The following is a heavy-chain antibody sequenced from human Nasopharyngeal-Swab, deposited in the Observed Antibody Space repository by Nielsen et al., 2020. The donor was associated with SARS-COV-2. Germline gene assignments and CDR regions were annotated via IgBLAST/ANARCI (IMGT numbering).Heavy chain of an antibody. D-gene: IGHD6-13*01. CDR1: GFTFSSYS. V-gene: IGHV3-21*05. CDR3: ARDRGGRYSSSWYEDGFDY. J-gene: IGHJ4*02. CDR2: ISSSSSYI. Sequence: GGSLRLSCAASGFTFSSYSMNWVRQAPGKGLEWVSYISSSSSYIYYADSVKGRFTISRDNAKNSLYLQMNSLRAEDTAVYYCARDRGGRYSSSWYEDGFDYWGQGTLVTVSS.